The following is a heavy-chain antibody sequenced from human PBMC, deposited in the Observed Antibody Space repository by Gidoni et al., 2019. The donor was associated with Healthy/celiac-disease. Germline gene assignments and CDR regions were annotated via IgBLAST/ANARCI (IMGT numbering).Heavy chain of an antibody. CDR1: GGSFSGYY. D-gene: IGHD2-15*01. CDR2: INHSEST. CDR3: AGTVVTEFDY. J-gene: IGHJ4*02. V-gene: IGHV4-34*01. Sequence: QVQLQQWGAGLLKPSETLSLTSAASGGSFSGYYWSWIRQPPGKGLEWIGEINHSESTNYNPSLKSRVTISVDTSKNQFSLKLSSVTAADTAVYYCAGTVVTEFDYWGQGTLVTVSS.